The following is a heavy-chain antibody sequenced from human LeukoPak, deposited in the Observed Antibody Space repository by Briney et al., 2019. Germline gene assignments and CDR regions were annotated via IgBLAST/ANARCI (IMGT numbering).Heavy chain of an antibody. CDR2: IRYDGSNK. Sequence: GGSLRLSCAASGFTFSSYGMHWVRQAPGKGLEWVAFIRYDGSNKYYADSVKGRFTISRDNSKNTLYLQMNSLRAEDTAVYYCAKEWWELLMVYYYYYMDVWGKGTTVTISS. V-gene: IGHV3-30*02. CDR1: GFTFSSYG. J-gene: IGHJ6*03. D-gene: IGHD1-26*01. CDR3: AKEWWELLMVYYYYYMDV.